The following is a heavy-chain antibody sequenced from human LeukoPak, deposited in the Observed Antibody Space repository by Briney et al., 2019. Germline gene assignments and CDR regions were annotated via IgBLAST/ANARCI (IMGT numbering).Heavy chain of an antibody. CDR3: ARGAKRRNWFDP. V-gene: IGHV1-8*01. CDR1: GYTLTSYD. J-gene: IGHJ5*02. Sequence: ASVKVSCKASGYTLTSYDINWVRQATGQGLEWMGWMNPNSGNTGYAQKFQGRVTLTRNTSISTAYMELSSLRSEDTAVYYCARGAKRRNWFDPGGQGTRVTVSS. CDR2: MNPNSGNT.